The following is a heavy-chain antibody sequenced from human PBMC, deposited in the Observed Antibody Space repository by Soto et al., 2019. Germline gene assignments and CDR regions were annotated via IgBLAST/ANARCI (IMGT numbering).Heavy chain of an antibody. CDR2: INSDGSST. CDR3: AREIAYGDYVSDAFDI. D-gene: IGHD4-17*01. CDR1: GFTFSSYW. J-gene: IGHJ3*02. V-gene: IGHV3-74*01. Sequence: PGGSLRLSCAASGFTFSSYWMHWVRQAPGKGLVWVSRINSDGSSTSYADSVKGRFTISRDNAKNTLYLQMNSLRAEDTAVYYCAREIAYGDYVSDAFDIWGQGTMVTVS.